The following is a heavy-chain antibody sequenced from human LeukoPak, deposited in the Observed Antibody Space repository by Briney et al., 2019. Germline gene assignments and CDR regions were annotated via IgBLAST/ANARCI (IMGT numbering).Heavy chain of an antibody. CDR2: ISGSGGST. Sequence: GGSLRLSCAASGFTFSGYAMSWVRQAPGKGLEWVSAISGSGGSTYYADSVKGRFTISRDNSKNTLYLQMNSLRAEDTAVYYCAKDLEGATTYYYDSSGCFDYWGQGTLVTVSS. CDR3: AKDLEGATTYYYDSSGCFDY. V-gene: IGHV3-23*01. CDR1: GFTFSGYA. J-gene: IGHJ4*02. D-gene: IGHD3-22*01.